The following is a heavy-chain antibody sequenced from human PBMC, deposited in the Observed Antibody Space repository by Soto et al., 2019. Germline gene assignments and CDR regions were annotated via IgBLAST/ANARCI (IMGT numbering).Heavy chain of an antibody. V-gene: IGHV3-7*01. CDR3: ARDPRTTSGYWPFDYYYRMDV. D-gene: IGHD3-22*01. CDR1: GFTFSSYW. CDR2: IKQDGSEK. J-gene: IGHJ6*02. Sequence: EVQLVESGGGLVQPGGSLRLSCAASGFTFSSYWMSWVRQAPGKGLEWVANIKQDGSEKYYVDSVKGRFTISRDNAKNSLYLQMNSLRAEDTAVYYCARDPRTTSGYWPFDYYYRMDVWGQGTTVTVSS.